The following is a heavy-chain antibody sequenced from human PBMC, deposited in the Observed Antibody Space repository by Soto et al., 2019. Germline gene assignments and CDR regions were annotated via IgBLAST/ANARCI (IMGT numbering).Heavy chain of an antibody. D-gene: IGHD1-26*01. CDR3: ARDRTSGSLPDAFDI. CDR1: DYSIGSGYY. J-gene: IGHJ3*02. Sequence: HTCTVSDYSIGSGYYWGWIRQPPGKGLEWIGSIIHSGNTNYNPSLKSRVTMSVDTSKNQFSLKLSSVIAADTAVYYCARDRTSGSLPDAFDIWGQGPMVTVSS. CDR2: IIHSGNT. V-gene: IGHV4-38-2*02.